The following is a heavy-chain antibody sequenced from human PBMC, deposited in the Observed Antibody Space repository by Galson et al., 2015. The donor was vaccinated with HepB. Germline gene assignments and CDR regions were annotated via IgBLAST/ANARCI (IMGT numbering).Heavy chain of an antibody. CDR2: ITPIHGTS. Sequence: SVKVSCKASGGTFTSYAFSWVRQAPGQGLEWMGGITPIHGTSNYAQKFQGRVTITADDSTSTGYLELRSLRSDDTAVYYCASVSTASFYYMDVWGNGTTVTVSS. D-gene: IGHD2-2*01. CDR3: ASVSTASFYYMDV. CDR1: GGTFTSYA. V-gene: IGHV1-69*13. J-gene: IGHJ6*03.